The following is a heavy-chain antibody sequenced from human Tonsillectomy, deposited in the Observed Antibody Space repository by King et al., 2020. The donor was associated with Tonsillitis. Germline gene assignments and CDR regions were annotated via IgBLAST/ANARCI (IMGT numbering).Heavy chain of an antibody. J-gene: IGHJ2*01. D-gene: IGHD2-2*01. CDR3: ATRYIVVVPAAIFRDL. CDR2: IYTSGST. V-gene: IGHV4-4*07. Sequence: QLQESSPGLVKPSETLSLTCTVSGGSISSYYWSWIRQPAGKGLEWIGRIYTSGSTNYNPSLKSRVTMSVDTSKNQFSLKLSSVTAADTAVYYCATRYIVVVPAAIFRDLWGRGTLVTVSS. CDR1: GGSISSYY.